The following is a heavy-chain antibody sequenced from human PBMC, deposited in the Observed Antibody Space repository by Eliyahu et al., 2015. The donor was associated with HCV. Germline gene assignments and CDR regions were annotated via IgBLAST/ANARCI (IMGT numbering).Heavy chain of an antibody. V-gene: IGHV5-51*01. Sequence: EVQLVQSGAEVKKPGESLKISCKGSGYSFTSYWIGWVRQMPGKGLEWMGIIYPGDSDTQIQPVLPRPGPLPARKSHRPPHPPGGSLKASDTAMYYCARRRNTDSGSSYFDYWGQGTLVTVSS. J-gene: IGHJ4*02. CDR3: ARRRNTDSGSSYFDY. CDR1: GYSFTSYW. CDR2: IYPGDSDT. D-gene: IGHD3-10*01.